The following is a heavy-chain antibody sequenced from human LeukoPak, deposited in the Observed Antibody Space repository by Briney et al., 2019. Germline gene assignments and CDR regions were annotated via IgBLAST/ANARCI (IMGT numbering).Heavy chain of an antibody. CDR1: GFTFSSYA. V-gene: IGHV3-30*04. CDR3: VKSYGDHYLFEY. Sequence: GGSLRLSCAASGFTFSSYAMSWIRQAPGKGLEWVAVLSFDGFRQYYADAVRGRFIISRDVSKKTVFLQMDNLRTEDTATYYCVKSYGDHYLFEYRGQGTLVTVSS. CDR2: LSFDGFRQ. J-gene: IGHJ4*02. D-gene: IGHD2-21*02.